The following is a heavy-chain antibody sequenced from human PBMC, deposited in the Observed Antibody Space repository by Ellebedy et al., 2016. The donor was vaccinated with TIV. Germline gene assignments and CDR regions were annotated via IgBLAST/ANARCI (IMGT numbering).Heavy chain of an antibody. V-gene: IGHV3-33*01. CDR2: IWYDGSNK. CDR1: GFTFSSYG. J-gene: IGHJ6*02. D-gene: IGHD5-18*01. Sequence: GESLKISXAASGFTFSSYGMHWVRQAPGKGLEWVAVIWYDGSNKYYADSVKGRFTISRDNSKNTLYLQMNSLRAEDTAVYYCARESFVDTAMLYGMDVWGQGTTVTVSS. CDR3: ARESFVDTAMLYGMDV.